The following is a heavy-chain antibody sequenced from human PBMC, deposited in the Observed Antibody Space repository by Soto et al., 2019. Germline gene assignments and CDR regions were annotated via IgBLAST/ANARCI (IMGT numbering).Heavy chain of an antibody. CDR3: ARLPSLYCSSTSCYTPAGMDV. V-gene: IGHV5-51*01. CDR2: IYPGDSDT. J-gene: IGHJ6*02. D-gene: IGHD2-2*02. CDR1: GYSFTSYW. Sequence: PGESLKISCKGSGYSFTSYWIGWVRQMPGKGLEWMGIIYPGDSDTRYSPSFQGQVTISADKSISTAYLQWSSLKASDTAVYYCARLPSLYCSSTSCYTPAGMDVWGQGTTVTVSS.